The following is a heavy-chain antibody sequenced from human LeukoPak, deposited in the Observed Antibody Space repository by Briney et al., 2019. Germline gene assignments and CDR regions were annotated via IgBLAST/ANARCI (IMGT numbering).Heavy chain of an antibody. CDR2: IVVGSGNT. CDR3: AVDLGPHGDHDI. D-gene: IGHD7-27*01. V-gene: IGHV1-58*02. J-gene: IGHJ3*02. CDR1: GFTYPRSV. Sequence: SVKVSCKASGFTYPRSVMQWVRQARGQRLEWVGWIVVGSGNTNYAQKFQERVTITRDMSTSTAYMELSSLRSEDTAVYYCAVDLGPHGDHDIWGQGTMVTVSS.